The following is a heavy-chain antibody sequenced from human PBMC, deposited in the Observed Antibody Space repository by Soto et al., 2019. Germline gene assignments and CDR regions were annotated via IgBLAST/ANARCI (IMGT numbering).Heavy chain of an antibody. V-gene: IGHV1-24*01. CDR3: ATEGYSYGYVLRRGFDY. CDR2: FDPEDGET. CDR1: GYTFTSTW. J-gene: IGHJ4*02. D-gene: IGHD5-18*01. Sequence: ASVNVSCKASGYTFTSTWMHWVRQAPGKGLEWMGGFDPEDGETIYAQKFQGRVTMTEDTSTDTAYMELSSLRSEDTAVYYCATEGYSYGYVLRRGFDYWGQGTLVTVSS.